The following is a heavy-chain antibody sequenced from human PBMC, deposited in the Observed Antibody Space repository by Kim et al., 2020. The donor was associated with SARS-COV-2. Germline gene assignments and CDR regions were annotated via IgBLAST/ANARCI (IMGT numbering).Heavy chain of an antibody. V-gene: IGHV1-18*01. Sequence: ASVKVSCKASGYTFTSYGISWVRQAPGQGLEWMGWFTASNGNTNYAQKLQGRVTMTTATSTSPPYMDLRSLGSAATAVYYCARDQLNWFDPWGQGTLVTVSS. CDR1: GYTFTSYG. J-gene: IGHJ5*02. CDR2: FTASNGNT. CDR3: ARDQLNWFDP.